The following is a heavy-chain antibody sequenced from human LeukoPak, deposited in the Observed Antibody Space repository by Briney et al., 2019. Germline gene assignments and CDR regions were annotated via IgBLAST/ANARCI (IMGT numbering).Heavy chain of an antibody. CDR3: ARASFLRLSGYHFDY. D-gene: IGHD5-12*01. CDR1: GASISSSSYY. V-gene: IGHV4-39*01. J-gene: IGHJ4*02. Sequence: SETLSLTCTVSGASISSSSYYWGWIRQPPGKGLEWIGSIYYSGSTYYNPSLKSRVTISVDTSKNQFSPKLSSVTAADTAVYYCARASFLRLSGYHFDYWGQGTLATVSS. CDR2: IYYSGST.